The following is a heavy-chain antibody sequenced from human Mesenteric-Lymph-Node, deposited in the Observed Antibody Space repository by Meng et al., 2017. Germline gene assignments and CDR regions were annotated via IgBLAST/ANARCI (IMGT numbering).Heavy chain of an antibody. CDR1: GGSFSGYY. V-gene: IGHV4-34*01. CDR3: ARDNSGWYDY. J-gene: IGHJ4*02. CDR2: INHSGST. D-gene: IGHD6-19*01. Sequence: QVQLQQWGAGLLKPSETLSLTCAVYGGSFSGYYWSWIRQPPGKGLEWIGEINHSGSTNYNPSLKSRVTISVDTSKNQFSLKLSSVTAADTAVYYCARDNSGWYDYWGQGTLVTVSS.